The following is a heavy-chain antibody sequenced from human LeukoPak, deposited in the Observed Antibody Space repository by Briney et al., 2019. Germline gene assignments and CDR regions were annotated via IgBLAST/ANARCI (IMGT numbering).Heavy chain of an antibody. CDR2: INHSGST. J-gene: IGHJ3*02. V-gene: IGHV4-34*01. Sequence: KASETLSLTCAVYGGSFSGYYWSWIRQPPGKGLEWIGEINHSGSTNHNPSLKRRVTISVDTSKNQFSLKLSSVTAADPAVYYCARGSLRARAFDIWGQGTMVTVSS. CDR1: GGSFSGYY. CDR3: ARGSLRARAFDI. D-gene: IGHD6-6*01.